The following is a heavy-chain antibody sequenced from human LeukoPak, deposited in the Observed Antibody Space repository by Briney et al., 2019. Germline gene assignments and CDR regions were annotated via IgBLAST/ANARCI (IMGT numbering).Heavy chain of an antibody. V-gene: IGHV1-69*13. J-gene: IGHJ5*02. D-gene: IGHD6-13*01. CDR2: IIPIFGTA. CDR1: GGTFSSYA. Sequence: ASVKVSCKASGGTFSSYAISWVRQAPGQGLEWMGGIIPIFGTANYAQKFQARVTITADESTSTAYMELSSLRSEDTAVYYCARDNLYSSSWYGFGWFDPWGQGTLVTVSS. CDR3: ARDNLYSSSWYGFGWFDP.